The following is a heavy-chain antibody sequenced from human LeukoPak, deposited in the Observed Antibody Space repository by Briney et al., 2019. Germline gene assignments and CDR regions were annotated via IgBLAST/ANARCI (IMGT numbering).Heavy chain of an antibody. Sequence: PGGSLRLSCAASGFTFSSEWMSWVRQAPGRGLEWVANIKQDGSEKYYVDSVKGRFTISRDNAKNSLYLQMNSLRAEDTAVYYCARDDCSSISCYHNWFDPWGQGTLVTVSS. V-gene: IGHV3-7*01. CDR3: ARDDCSSISCYHNWFDP. CDR2: IKQDGSEK. J-gene: IGHJ5*02. CDR1: GFTFSSEW. D-gene: IGHD2-2*01.